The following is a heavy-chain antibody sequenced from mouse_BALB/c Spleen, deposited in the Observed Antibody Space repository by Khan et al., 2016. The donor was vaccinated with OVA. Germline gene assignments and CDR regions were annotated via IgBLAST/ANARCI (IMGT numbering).Heavy chain of an antibody. CDR2: IYWDDDK. CDR1: GFSLSSSGMG. Sequence: QVTLKESGPGILQPSQTLSLTCSFSGFSLSSSGMGVSGIRQPSGKGLEWLALIYWDDDKRDNPSLKGRLTIPEDTSSQQVFLKITSEDTADTATSYCARREELVPWIASWVHGTLVTLSA. D-gene: IGHD1-1*01. J-gene: IGHJ3*01. V-gene: IGHV8-12*01. CDR3: ARREELVPWIAS.